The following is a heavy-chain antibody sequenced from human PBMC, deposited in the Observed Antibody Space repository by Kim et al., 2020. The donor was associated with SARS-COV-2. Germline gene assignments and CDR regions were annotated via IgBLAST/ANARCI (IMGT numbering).Heavy chain of an antibody. Sequence: SETLSLTCTVSGGSISSSSYYWGWIRQPPGKGLEWIGSIYYSGSTYYNPSLKSRVTISVDTSKNQFSLKLSSVTAADTAVYYCARLSSSWYGGYYYYGMDVWVQGTTVTVSS. CDR3: ARLSSSWYGGYYYYGMDV. J-gene: IGHJ6*02. CDR1: GGSISSSSYY. V-gene: IGHV4-39*01. D-gene: IGHD6-13*01. CDR2: IYYSGST.